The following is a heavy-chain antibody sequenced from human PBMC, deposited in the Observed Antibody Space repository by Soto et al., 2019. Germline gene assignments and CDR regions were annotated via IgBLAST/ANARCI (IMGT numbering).Heavy chain of an antibody. Sequence: EVQLVESGGGLVQPGGSLRLSCAASGFTFSRYWMHWVRQAPGKGLVWVSRIKSDGSSTTYADSVKGRFTISRDNTKNTLYLQMNSLRAEDTALYYCVRDPGIAATDYYDAFNIWGQGTMVTVSS. V-gene: IGHV3-74*01. D-gene: IGHD6-13*01. CDR1: GFTFSRYW. CDR3: VRDPGIAATDYYDAFNI. J-gene: IGHJ3*02. CDR2: IKSDGSST.